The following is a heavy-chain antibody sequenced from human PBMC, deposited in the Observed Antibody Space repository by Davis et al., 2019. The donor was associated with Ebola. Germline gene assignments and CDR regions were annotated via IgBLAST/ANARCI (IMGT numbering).Heavy chain of an antibody. CDR1: GFTFSDFH. D-gene: IGHD6-13*01. Sequence: MHGESLKISCAASGFTFSDFHIHWIRQAPGKGLEWLTYISGTGTARHYADAVKGRFIVSRDNAKNSVDLEMNSLRDDDTAVYYCARAKMVGYSDSWGQGTLVIVSS. J-gene: IGHJ4*02. CDR2: ISGTGTAR. CDR3: ARAKMVGYSDS. V-gene: IGHV3-11*01.